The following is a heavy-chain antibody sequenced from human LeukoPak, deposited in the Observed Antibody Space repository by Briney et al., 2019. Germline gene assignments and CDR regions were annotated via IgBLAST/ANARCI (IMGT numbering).Heavy chain of an antibody. CDR3: ARGSSGWFTAFDI. D-gene: IGHD6-19*01. Sequence: SETLSLTCTVSGGSISSYYWGWIRQPPGKGLEWIGSISHSGSTYYNPSLKSRVTISVDTSKNQFSLKLTSVIAADTAFYYCARGSSGWFTAFDIWGQGTMVTVFS. CDR2: ISHSGST. CDR1: GGSISSYY. J-gene: IGHJ3*02. V-gene: IGHV4-38-2*02.